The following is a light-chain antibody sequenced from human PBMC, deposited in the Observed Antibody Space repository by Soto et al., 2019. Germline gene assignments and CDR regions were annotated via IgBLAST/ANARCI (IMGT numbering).Light chain of an antibody. CDR2: GAS. CDR3: QKYGSPHWT. J-gene: IGKJ1*01. V-gene: IGKV3-20*01. CDR1: QSFSSSY. Sequence: EIVLTQSPGTLSLSPGQRATLDCRASQSFSSSYLAWYQQKPGQAPRLLIYGASSRATGIPDRFSGSGSGTDFRLTISRLAPEAFAMYLCQKYGSPHWTFGQGTTVEIQ.